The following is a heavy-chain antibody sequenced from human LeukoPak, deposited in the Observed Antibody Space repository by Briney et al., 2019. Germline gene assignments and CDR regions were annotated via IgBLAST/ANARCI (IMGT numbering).Heavy chain of an antibody. CDR2: IIPIFGTA. CDR1: GGTFSSYA. J-gene: IGHJ5*02. V-gene: IGHV1-69*01. Sequence: SVKVSFKASGGTFSSYAISWVRQAPGQGLEWMGGIIPIFGTANYAQKFQGRVTITADESTSTAYMELSSLRSEDTAVYYCARNTGTPEGDWFDPWGQGTLVTVSS. D-gene: IGHD1-7*01. CDR3: ARNTGTPEGDWFDP.